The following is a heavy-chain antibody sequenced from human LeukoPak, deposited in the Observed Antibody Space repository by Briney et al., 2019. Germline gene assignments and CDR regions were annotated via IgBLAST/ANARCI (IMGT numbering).Heavy chain of an antibody. CDR1: GFTFSSYA. D-gene: IGHD1-26*01. J-gene: IGHJ4*02. CDR3: AKDRRKGELLYYFGY. CDR2: ISGSGGST. V-gene: IGHV3-23*01. Sequence: GGSLRLSCAASGFTFSSYAMSWVRQAPGKGLEWVSAISGSGGSTYYADSVKGRFTISRDNSKNTLYLQMNSLRAEDTAVYYCAKDRRKGELLYYFGYWGQGTLVTVSS.